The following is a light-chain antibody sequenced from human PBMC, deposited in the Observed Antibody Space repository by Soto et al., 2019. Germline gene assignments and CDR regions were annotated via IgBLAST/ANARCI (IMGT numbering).Light chain of an antibody. Sequence: QSVLTQPPSASGTPGQRVTISCSGSSSNIGSNTVNWYQQLPGTAPKLLMYSNDQRPSGVPDRFSGSKSGTSASLAISGLQSEDEADYYCAAWDDSLSGAVFGGGTKLTVL. CDR1: SSNIGSNT. CDR2: SND. CDR3: AAWDDSLSGAV. V-gene: IGLV1-44*01. J-gene: IGLJ7*01.